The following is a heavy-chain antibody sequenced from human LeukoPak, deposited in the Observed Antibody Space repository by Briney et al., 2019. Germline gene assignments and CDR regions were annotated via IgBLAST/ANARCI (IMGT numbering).Heavy chain of an antibody. CDR3: ARAQIPGRCPGGNCYSAY. CDR2: ISYDGINK. V-gene: IGHV3-30-3*01. D-gene: IGHD2-15*01. CDR1: GFSFSTYA. J-gene: IGHJ4*02. Sequence: GGSLRLSCAASGFSFSTYAMNWVRQAPGKGLEWVALISYDGINKYHADSVKGRFTVSRENSQSMLYLQMNSLRDDDTAVYYCARAQIPGRCPGGNCYSAYWGQGTLVTVSS.